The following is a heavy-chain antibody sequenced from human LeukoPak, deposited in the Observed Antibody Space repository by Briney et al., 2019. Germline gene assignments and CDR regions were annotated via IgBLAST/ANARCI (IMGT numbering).Heavy chain of an antibody. J-gene: IGHJ4*02. V-gene: IGHV1-46*01. D-gene: IGHD1-26*01. CDR1: GYTFTSYF. Sequence: ASVKVSCKASGYTFTSYFMHWMRHAPGQGLEWMGIINPSGGSTSYTQKFQGRVTMTRDTSTSTVYMELNSLRSEDTAVYYCARATGPRVGATSQEYYFDYWGQGTLVTVSS. CDR3: ARATGPRVGATSQEYYFDY. CDR2: INPSGGST.